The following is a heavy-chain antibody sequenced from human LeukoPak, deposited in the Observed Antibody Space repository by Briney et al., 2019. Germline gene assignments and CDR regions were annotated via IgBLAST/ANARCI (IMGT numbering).Heavy chain of an antibody. CDR3: TALDCSGGSCSSTGFDY. D-gene: IGHD2-15*01. CDR2: IYPGDSDT. Sequence: GESLKIPCKGSGYSYSSYWIGWVRQMPGKGLEWMGIIYPGDSDTRYSPSFQGQVTISADKSISIAYLQWSSLKASDTAMYYCTALDCSGGSCSSTGFDYWGQGTLVTVSS. J-gene: IGHJ4*02. V-gene: IGHV5-51*01. CDR1: GYSYSSYW.